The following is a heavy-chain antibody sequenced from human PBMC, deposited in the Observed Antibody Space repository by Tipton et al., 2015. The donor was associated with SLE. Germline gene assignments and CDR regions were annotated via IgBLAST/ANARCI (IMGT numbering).Heavy chain of an antibody. D-gene: IGHD3-3*01. CDR3: ARRKHDMEGSFDI. CDR1: GYNFTSYF. Sequence: VQLVQSGAEVKKPGESLRISCKGSGYNFTSYFINWVRQMPGKGLEWMGRIHPSDSYINHSPSFQGHVTMSVDKSISTAYLQWSSLKAWDTAMYYCARRKHDMEGSFDIWGQGTMVTVSS. V-gene: IGHV5-10-1*01. J-gene: IGHJ3*02. CDR2: IHPSDSYI.